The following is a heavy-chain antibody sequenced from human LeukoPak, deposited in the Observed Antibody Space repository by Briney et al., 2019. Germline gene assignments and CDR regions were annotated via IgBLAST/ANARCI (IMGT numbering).Heavy chain of an antibody. CDR2: INSDGSST. J-gene: IGHJ6*02. CDR1: GFTFSSYW. D-gene: IGHD1-26*01. Sequence: GGSLRLSCAASGFTFSSYWMHWVRQAPGKGLVWVSRINSDGSSTSYAGSVKGRFTISRDNAKNTLYLQMDSLRAEDTAVYYCARVRSGSSAGNYGMDVWGQGTTVTVSS. V-gene: IGHV3-74*01. CDR3: ARVRSGSSAGNYGMDV.